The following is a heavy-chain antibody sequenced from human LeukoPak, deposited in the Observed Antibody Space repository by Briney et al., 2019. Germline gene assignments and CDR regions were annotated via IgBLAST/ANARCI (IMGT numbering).Heavy chain of an antibody. D-gene: IGHD6-19*01. V-gene: IGHV4-59*12. CDR2: IHYSGST. CDR1: GGSISSYY. J-gene: IGHJ6*04. CDR3: ARERYSSGPEV. Sequence: PSETLSLTCTVSGGSISSYYWSWIRQPPGKGLEWIGYIHYSGSTNYNPSLKSRVTISVDTSKNQFSLKLSSVTAADTAVYYCARERYSSGPEVWGKGTTVTVSS.